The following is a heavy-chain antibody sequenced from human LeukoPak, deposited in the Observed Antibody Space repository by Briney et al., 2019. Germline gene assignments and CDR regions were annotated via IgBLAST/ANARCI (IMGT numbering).Heavy chain of an antibody. V-gene: IGHV3-21*01. CDR2: ISGSSSYR. J-gene: IGHJ6*03. CDR3: ARVHSGSYQYYYYYYMDV. CDR1: GFTFSSYS. Sequence: GGSLRLSCAASGFTFSSYSMNWVRLAPGKGLEWVSSISGSSSYRYYADSVKGRFTISRDNANNSLYLQMNSLRAEDTAVYYCARVHSGSYQYYYYYYMDVWGKGTTVTVSS. D-gene: IGHD1-26*01.